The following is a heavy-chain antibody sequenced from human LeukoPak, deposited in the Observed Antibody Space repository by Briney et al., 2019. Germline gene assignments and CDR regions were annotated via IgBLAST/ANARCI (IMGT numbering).Heavy chain of an antibody. J-gene: IGHJ4*02. Sequence: GGSLRLSCAASGFTFSSYEMNWVRQAPGKGLEWVAHIRQDGSERHYVDSVKDRFTISRDNAKNSLDLQMDSLRAEDTAVYYCARDWGSTGYDLYDSWGQGTLVTVSS. CDR3: ARDWGSTGYDLYDS. D-gene: IGHD5-12*01. V-gene: IGHV3-7*01. CDR2: IRQDGSER. CDR1: GFTFSSYE.